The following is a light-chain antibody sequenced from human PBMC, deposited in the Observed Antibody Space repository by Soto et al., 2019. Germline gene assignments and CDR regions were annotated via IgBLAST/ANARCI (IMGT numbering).Light chain of an antibody. J-gene: IGLJ2*01. CDR2: EVS. CDR3: SSDGGTNSLKV. Sequence: QSVLTQPPSASGSPGQSVTISCTGTSSDVGGYNYVSWYQQHPGKAPKVMMYEVSKRPSGVPDRFSGSKSGNTASLTVSGLQAEDEADYYCSSDGGTNSLKVFGGGTKLTVL. V-gene: IGLV2-8*01. CDR1: SSDVGGYNY.